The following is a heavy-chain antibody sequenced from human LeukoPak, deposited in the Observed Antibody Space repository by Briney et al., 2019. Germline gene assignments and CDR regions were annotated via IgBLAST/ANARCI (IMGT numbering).Heavy chain of an antibody. Sequence: SEALSLTCTVSGGSISSGDYYWSWIRQPPGKGLEWIGYIYYSGSTYYNPSLKSRVTISVDTSKNQFSLKLSSVTAADTAVYYCARAPWGDYVDYWGQGTLVTVSS. CDR2: IYYSGST. CDR3: ARAPWGDYVDY. V-gene: IGHV4-30-4*01. J-gene: IGHJ4*02. D-gene: IGHD3-16*01. CDR1: GGSISSGDYY.